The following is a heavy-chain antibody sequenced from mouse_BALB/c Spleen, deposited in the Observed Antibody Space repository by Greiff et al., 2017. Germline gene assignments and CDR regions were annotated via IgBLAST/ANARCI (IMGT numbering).Heavy chain of an antibody. CDR3: NIYYGYDGFAY. CDR2: IDPENGDT. J-gene: IGHJ3*01. V-gene: IGHV14-4*02. CDR1: GFNIKDYY. D-gene: IGHD2-2*01. Sequence: EVQLQESGAELVRSGASVKLSCTASGFNIKDYYMHWVKQRPEQGLEWIGWIDPENGDTEYAPKFQGKATMTADTSSNTAYLQLSSLTSEDTAVYYCNIYYGYDGFAYWGQGTLVTVSA.